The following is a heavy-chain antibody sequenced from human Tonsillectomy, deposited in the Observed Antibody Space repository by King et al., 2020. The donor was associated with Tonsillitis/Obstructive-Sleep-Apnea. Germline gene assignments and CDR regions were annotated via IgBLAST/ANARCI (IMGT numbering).Heavy chain of an antibody. CDR2: ISSNGGST. V-gene: IGHV3-64D*06. J-gene: IGHJ4*02. D-gene: IGHD3-16*02. CDR3: VKGDYDYVWGSYRHTGVDY. Sequence: EWQLVQSGGGLVQPGGSLRLSCSASGFTFSSYAMHWVRQAPGKGLEYVSAISSNGGSTYYADSVKGRFTISRDNSKNTLYLQMSSLRAEDTAVYYCVKGDYDYVWGSYRHTGVDYWGQGTLVTVSS. CDR1: GFTFSSYA.